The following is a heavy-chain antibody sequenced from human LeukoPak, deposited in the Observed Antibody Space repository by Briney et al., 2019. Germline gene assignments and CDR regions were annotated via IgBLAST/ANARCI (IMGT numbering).Heavy chain of an antibody. CDR2: IYYSGST. CDR3: ACIAARPGFGY. Sequence: SETLSLTCTVSGGSISSSSYYWGWIRQPPGKGLEWIGSIYYSGSTYYNPSLKSRVTISVDTSKNQFSLKLSSVTAADTAVYYCACIAARPGFGYWGQGTLVTVSS. CDR1: GGSISSSSYY. J-gene: IGHJ4*02. D-gene: IGHD6-6*01. V-gene: IGHV4-39*01.